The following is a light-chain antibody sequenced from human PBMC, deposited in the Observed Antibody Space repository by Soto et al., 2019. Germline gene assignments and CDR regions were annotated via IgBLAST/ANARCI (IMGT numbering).Light chain of an antibody. CDR2: GAS. V-gene: IGKV3-20*01. CDR3: QQYGSSQWT. Sequence: EIVLTQSPGTLSLSPGERATLSCRASQSIDSTYLAWYQQKPGQAPRLLMYGASSRATGIPDRFSGSGSGADFTLTISRLEPEDYAVYDCQQYGSSQWTFGQGTKVEIK. J-gene: IGKJ1*01. CDR1: QSIDSTY.